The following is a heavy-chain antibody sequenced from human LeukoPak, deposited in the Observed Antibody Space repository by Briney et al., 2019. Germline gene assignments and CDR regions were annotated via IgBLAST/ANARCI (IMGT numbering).Heavy chain of an antibody. CDR2: ISAYNGNT. Sequence: ASVKVSCKASGYTFTSYGISWVRQAPGQGLEWMGWISAYNGNTNYAQKLQGRVTMTTDTSTSTAYMELRSLRSDDTAVYYCARSLSPYYGSGSLFDYWGQGTLLTVSS. V-gene: IGHV1-18*01. CDR1: GYTFTSYG. CDR3: ARSLSPYYGSGSLFDY. D-gene: IGHD3-10*01. J-gene: IGHJ4*02.